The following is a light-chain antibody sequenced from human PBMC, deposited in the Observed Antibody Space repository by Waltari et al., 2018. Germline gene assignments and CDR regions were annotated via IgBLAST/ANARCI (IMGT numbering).Light chain of an antibody. Sequence: EIVMTQSPGTLSVSPGEKPTLSCRASQSVSSNLAWYQQKPGQSPRLLIYGASTRATGIPARFSGSGSGTDFTLTISSLQSEDFAVYYCQHSDTFGQGTKLEIK. V-gene: IGKV3-15*01. CDR2: GAS. J-gene: IGKJ2*01. CDR1: QSVSSN. CDR3: QHSDT.